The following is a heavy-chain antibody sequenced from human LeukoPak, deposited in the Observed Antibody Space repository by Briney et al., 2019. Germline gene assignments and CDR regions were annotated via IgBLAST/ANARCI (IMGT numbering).Heavy chain of an antibody. V-gene: IGHV3-23*05. CDR2: MIGRGTT. J-gene: IGHJ5*02. Sequence: GGSLRLSCAASGFTFSSYAMSWVRQAPGKGLEWVSGMIGRGTTYYADSVKGRFTLSRDSTKTTVYLQMDNLRAEDTAIYYCAKDLHYNDGRWEFDPWGQGTLVIVSS. CDR1: GFTFSSYA. D-gene: IGHD5-24*01. CDR3: AKDLHYNDGRWEFDP.